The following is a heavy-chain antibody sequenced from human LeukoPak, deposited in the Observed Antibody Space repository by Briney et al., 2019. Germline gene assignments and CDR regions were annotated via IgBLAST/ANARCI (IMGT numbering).Heavy chain of an antibody. Sequence: SETLSLTCTVSGGSISSYYWSWIRQPPGKGLEWIGYIYYSGSTNYNPSLKSRVTISVDTSKNQFSLKLSSVTAADTAVYYCARDGYGDWSSDYWGQGTLVTVSS. J-gene: IGHJ4*02. CDR2: IYYSGST. V-gene: IGHV4-59*01. CDR3: ARDGYGDWSSDY. CDR1: GGSISSYY. D-gene: IGHD4-17*01.